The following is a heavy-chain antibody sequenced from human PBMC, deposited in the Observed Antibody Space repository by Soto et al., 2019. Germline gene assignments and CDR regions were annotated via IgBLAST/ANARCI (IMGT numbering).Heavy chain of an antibody. Sequence: QVQLVQSGAEVKKPGASVKVSCKASGYSFTNLYFHWVRQAPGQGLEWLGIINPGGGSASYAKQVQGRVTITRDKSTNTDYMDLRSLVSDDTAVYYCASPDPRDPDFISAFSYWGQATLVIVSS. CDR3: ASPDPRDPDFISAFSY. D-gene: IGHD3-16*01. CDR1: GYSFTNLY. V-gene: IGHV1-46*01. J-gene: IGHJ4*02. CDR2: INPGGGSA.